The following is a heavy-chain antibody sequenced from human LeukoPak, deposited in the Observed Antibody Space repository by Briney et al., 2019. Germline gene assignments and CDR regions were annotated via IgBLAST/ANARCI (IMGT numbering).Heavy chain of an antibody. J-gene: IGHJ4*02. CDR1: GFTFSSYA. CDR3: ARDLGVSSSWYYFDY. D-gene: IGHD6-13*01. CDR2: ISYDGSNK. Sequence: GRSLRLSCAASGFTFSSYAMRWARQAPGKGLEWVAVISYDGSNKYYADSVKGRSTISRDNSKNTLYLQMNSLRAEDTAVYYCARDLGVSSSWYYFDYWGQGTLVTVSS. V-gene: IGHV3-30*04.